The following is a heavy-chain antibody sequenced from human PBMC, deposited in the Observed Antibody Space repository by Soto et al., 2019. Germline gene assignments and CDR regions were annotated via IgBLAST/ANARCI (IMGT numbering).Heavy chain of an antibody. CDR3: ARVHITFGGVRTAFDI. V-gene: IGHV4-30-4*01. CDR2: IYYSGST. J-gene: IGHJ3*02. Sequence: SETLSLTCTVSGGSISSGDYYWSWIRQPPGKGLEWIGYIYYSGSTCYNPSLKSRVTISVDTSKNQFSLKLSSVTAADTAVYYCARVHITFGGVRTAFDIWGQGTMVTVS. D-gene: IGHD3-16*01. CDR1: GGSISSGDYY.